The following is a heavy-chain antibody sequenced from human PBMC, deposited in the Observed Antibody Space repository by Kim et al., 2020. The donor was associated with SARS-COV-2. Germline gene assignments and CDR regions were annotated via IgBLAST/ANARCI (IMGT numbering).Heavy chain of an antibody. D-gene: IGHD3-10*01. CDR3: ARDSGRFGLTTSAFDY. CDR2: IIPIFGTA. V-gene: IGHV1-69*13. J-gene: IGHJ4*02. Sequence: SVKVSCKASGGTFSSYAISWVRQAPGQGLEWMGGIIPIFGTANYAQKFQGRVTITADESTSTAYMELSSLRSEDTAVYYCARDSGRFGLTTSAFDYWGQGTLVTVSS. CDR1: GGTFSSYA.